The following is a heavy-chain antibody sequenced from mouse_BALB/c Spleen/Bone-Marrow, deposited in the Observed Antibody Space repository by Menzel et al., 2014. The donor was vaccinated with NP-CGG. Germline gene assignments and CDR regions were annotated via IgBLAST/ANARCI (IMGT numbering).Heavy chain of an antibody. CDR2: INPGSGGT. J-gene: IGHJ4*01. CDR3: ARWDYAMDY. CDR1: GYAFXNYL. Sequence: QVQLQQSGAELVRPGTSVKVSCKASGYAFXNYLIEWVKQRPGQGLEWIGVINPGSGGTNYNEKFKGKATLTADKSSSTAYMQLSSLTSDDSAVHFCARWDYAMDYWGQGTSVTVSS. V-gene: IGHV1-54*01.